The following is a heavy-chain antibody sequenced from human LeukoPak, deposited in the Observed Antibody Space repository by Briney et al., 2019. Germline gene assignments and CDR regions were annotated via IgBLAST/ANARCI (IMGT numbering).Heavy chain of an antibody. J-gene: IGHJ4*02. CDR3: ASLSGSYAY. D-gene: IGHD1-26*01. V-gene: IGHV4-59*01. CDR1: GGSLNSYY. CDR2: IYYSGST. Sequence: SETLSLTCTVSGGSLNSYYWSWIRQPPGKGLEWIGYIYYSGSTNYNPSLKSRVTISVDTSKNQFSLKLSSVTAADTAVYYCASLSGSYAYWGQGTLVTVSS.